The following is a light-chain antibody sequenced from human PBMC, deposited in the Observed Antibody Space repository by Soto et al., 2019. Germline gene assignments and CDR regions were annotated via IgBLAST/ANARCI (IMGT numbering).Light chain of an antibody. J-gene: IGLJ1*01. CDR2: SND. Sequence: QSVLTQPPSASGTPGQRVTISCSGSTSNIGSKYVCWYQQLPGTAPKLLIYSNDQRPSGVPDRFSGSKSGTSASLAISGLRSEDEADYYCATWDDSLSDYVFGTGTQLTVL. CDR3: ATWDDSLSDYV. CDR1: TSNIGSKY. V-gene: IGLV1-47*02.